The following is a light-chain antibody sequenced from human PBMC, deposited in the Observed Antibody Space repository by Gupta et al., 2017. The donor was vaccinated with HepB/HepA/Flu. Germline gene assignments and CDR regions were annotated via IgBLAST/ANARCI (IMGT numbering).Light chain of an antibody. CDR2: KVS. V-gene: IGKV2-30*01. J-gene: IGKJ1*01. CDR1: QSLLNSDGNTY. Sequence: DVVMTQSPLSLPVTLGQPASISCRSSQSLLNSDGNTYLNWFQQRPGQSPRRLIYKVSNRDSGVPDRFSGSGSGAXFTLKIXRGEAENVGFYYCKQEKQWRWTFGXGTKVEI. CDR3: KQEKQWRWT.